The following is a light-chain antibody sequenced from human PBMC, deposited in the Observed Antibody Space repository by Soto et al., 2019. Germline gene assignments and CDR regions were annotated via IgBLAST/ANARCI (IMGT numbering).Light chain of an antibody. V-gene: IGLV6-57*03. CDR1: SGSIASNY. CDR2: EDN. J-gene: IGLJ1*01. Sequence: NFMLTQPHSVSESPGKTVAISSTRSSGSIASNYVQWYQQRPGSAPTTVIYEDNQRPSGVPDRFSGSIDSSSNSASLTISGLQPEDEADYYCQSYDSSTLYVFGTGTKVTVL. CDR3: QSYDSSTLYV.